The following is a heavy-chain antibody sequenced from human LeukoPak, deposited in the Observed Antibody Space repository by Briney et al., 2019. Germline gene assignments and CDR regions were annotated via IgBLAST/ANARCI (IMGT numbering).Heavy chain of an antibody. V-gene: IGHV3-23*01. CDR3: AKDEAHSGSYYEPDAFDI. CDR2: ISGSGGST. CDR1: GFTFSSYA. D-gene: IGHD1-26*01. J-gene: IGHJ3*02. Sequence: GGSLRLSCAASGFTFSSYAMSWVRQAPGKGLDWVSAISGSGGSTYYADSVKGRFTISRDNSKNTLYLQMNSLRAEDTAVYYCAKDEAHSGSYYEPDAFDIWGQGTMVTVSS.